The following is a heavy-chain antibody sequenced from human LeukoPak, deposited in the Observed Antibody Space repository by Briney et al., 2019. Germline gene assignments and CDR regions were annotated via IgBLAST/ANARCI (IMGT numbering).Heavy chain of an antibody. CDR1: GYTFTSYV. CDR2: ISAYNGNT. CDR3: ARGGSYLSNWYFDL. Sequence: ASVKVSCKASGYTFTSYVISWVRHAPGQGLEWMGWISAYNGNTNYAQKLQGRVTMTTDTYTSTAYMELRSLRSDDTAVYYCARGGSYLSNWYFDLWGRGTLVTVSS. J-gene: IGHJ2*01. V-gene: IGHV1-18*01. D-gene: IGHD1-26*01.